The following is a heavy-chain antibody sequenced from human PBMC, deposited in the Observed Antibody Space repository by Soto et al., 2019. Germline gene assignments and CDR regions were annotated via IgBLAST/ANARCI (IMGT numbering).Heavy chain of an antibody. J-gene: IGHJ6*02. D-gene: IGHD3-22*01. CDR3: AIYDNHYEANYYYYRGMDV. V-gene: IGHV1-18*01. CDR1: GYTFTNYG. Sequence: ASVKVSCKASGYTFTNYGISWVRQAPGHGLEWMGWISGHNGNTKYGQKLQGRVTMTTDTSTSTAYMELRSLRSDDTAVYYCAIYDNHYEANYYYYRGMDVWGQGTTVTVS. CDR2: ISGHNGNT.